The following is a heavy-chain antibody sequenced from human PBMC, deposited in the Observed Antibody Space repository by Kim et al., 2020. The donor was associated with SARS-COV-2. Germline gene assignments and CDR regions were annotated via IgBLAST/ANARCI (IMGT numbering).Heavy chain of an antibody. CDR2: ISHDGSNE. J-gene: IGHJ4*02. CDR1: GFIFSSDA. CDR3: ARPRGNPPRLLDY. Sequence: GGSLRLSCAASGFIFSSDAMHWVRQAPGKGLEWVAVISHDGSNEFYADSVKGRFTISRDNSKNTLYLQMNSLRAEDTAVYYCARPRGNPPRLLDYWGQGTLVTVSP. V-gene: IGHV3-30*04. D-gene: IGHD2-15*01.